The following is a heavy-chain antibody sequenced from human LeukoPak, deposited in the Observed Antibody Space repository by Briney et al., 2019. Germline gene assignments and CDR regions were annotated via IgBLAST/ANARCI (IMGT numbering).Heavy chain of an antibody. CDR1: GGSINSYY. CDR2: IYYSGST. Sequence: SETLSLTCTVSGGSINSYYWSWIRQPPGKGLEWIGYIYYSGSTTYNPSLESRVTISVDTSKNQFSLKLSSVTAADTAVYYCARAGVVSNPNSYWYFDLWGRGTLVTVSS. CDR3: ARAGVVSNPNSYWYFDL. D-gene: IGHD3-3*01. J-gene: IGHJ2*01. V-gene: IGHV4-59*01.